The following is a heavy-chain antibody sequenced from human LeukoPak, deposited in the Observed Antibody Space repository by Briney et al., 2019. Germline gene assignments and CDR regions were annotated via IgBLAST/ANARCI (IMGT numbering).Heavy chain of an antibody. J-gene: IGHJ4*02. Sequence: SETPSLTCTVSGGSISSGYYYWSWIRQPPGKGLEYIGYIYYGGTYYNPSLKSRVTISVDTSKNQFSLKLSSVTAADTAVYYCARGTWSSSIDYWGQGTLVTVSS. CDR3: ARGTWSSSIDY. CDR2: IYYGGT. V-gene: IGHV4-30-4*01. D-gene: IGHD6-6*01. CDR1: GGSISSGYYY.